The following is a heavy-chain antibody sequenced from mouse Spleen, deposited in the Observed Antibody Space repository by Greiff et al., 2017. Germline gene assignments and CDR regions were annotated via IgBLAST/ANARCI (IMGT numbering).Heavy chain of an antibody. CDR1: GFTFSDYY. Sequence: EVKLVESEGGLVQPGSSMELSCTASGFTFSDYYMAWVRQVPEKGLEWVANINYDGSSTYYLDSLKSRFIISRDNAKNILYLQMSSLKSEDTATYYCARDLDGSYGFAYWGQGTLVTVSA. CDR3: ARDLDGSYGFAY. D-gene: IGHD1-1*02. V-gene: IGHV5-16*01. CDR2: INYDGSST. J-gene: IGHJ3*01.